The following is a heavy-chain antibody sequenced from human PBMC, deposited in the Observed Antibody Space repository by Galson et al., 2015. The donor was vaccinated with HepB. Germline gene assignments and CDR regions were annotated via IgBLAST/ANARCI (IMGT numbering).Heavy chain of an antibody. Sequence: SLRLSCAASGFTFSSYAMSWGRQAPGKGLVWVSLIRSSGHSINYADSVKGRFTISRDNGKNSLYLQMNSLRDEDTALYYCARLGRAGPSYYYAMDVWGQGTTVTVSS. J-gene: IGHJ6*02. CDR1: GFTFSSYA. V-gene: IGHV3-48*02. CDR2: IRSSGHSI. CDR3: ARLGRAGPSYYYAMDV.